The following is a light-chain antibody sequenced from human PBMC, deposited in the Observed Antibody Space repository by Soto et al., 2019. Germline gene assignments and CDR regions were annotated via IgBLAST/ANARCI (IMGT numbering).Light chain of an antibody. CDR2: SNN. CDR3: AAWDDSLNGPV. V-gene: IGLV1-44*01. J-gene: IGLJ2*01. Sequence: QSVLTQPPSASGTPGQRVTISCSGSSSNIGSNTVNWYKQLPGTATKLLIYSNNQRTSGVPDRFSGSKSGTSASLAISGLQSEDEADYYCAAWDDSLNGPVFGGGTKLTVL. CDR1: SSNIGSNT.